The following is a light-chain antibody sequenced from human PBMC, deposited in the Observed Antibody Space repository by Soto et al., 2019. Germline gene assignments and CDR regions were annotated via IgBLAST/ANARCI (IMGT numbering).Light chain of an antibody. CDR3: MQTLQTPRT. CDR1: QSLLHSNGYNY. V-gene: IGKV2-28*01. Sequence: DIVMTQSPLSLPVTPGEPASISCRSSQSLLHSNGYNYLDWYLQKPGQSPQLLIYLGSNRASGVPDRFSGSGSGEDFTLKISRVAAEDVGGYYCMQTLQTPRTFGQGTKVEIK. CDR2: LGS. J-gene: IGKJ1*01.